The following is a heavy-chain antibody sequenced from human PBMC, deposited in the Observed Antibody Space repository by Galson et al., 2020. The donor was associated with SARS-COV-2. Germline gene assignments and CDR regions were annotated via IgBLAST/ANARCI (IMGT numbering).Heavy chain of an antibody. V-gene: IGHV4-59*08. CDR3: ARHGDKYQLRTHGWFDP. CDR2: IYYSGST. D-gene: IGHD2-2*01. Sequence: ETSETLSLTCTVSGGSISSYYWSWIRQPPGKGLEWIGYIYYSGSTNYNPSLKSRVTISVATSKNQFSLRLSSITAAATAVYYCARHGDKYQLRTHGWFDPWGQGTLVTVSS. CDR1: GGSISSYY. J-gene: IGHJ5*02.